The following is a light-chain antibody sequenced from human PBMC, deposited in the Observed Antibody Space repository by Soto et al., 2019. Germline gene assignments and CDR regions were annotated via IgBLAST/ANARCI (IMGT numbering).Light chain of an antibody. CDR3: SSYSSISAYV. CDR1: SSDVGGYNY. J-gene: IGLJ1*01. CDR2: DVS. Sequence: QSALTQPASVSGSPGQSITISCTGTSSDVGGYNYVSWYQQHPGKAPKLMIYDVSNRPSGVSNRFSGSKSGDTASLTISGLQAEDEADYYCSSYSSISAYVFGIGTMLTVL. V-gene: IGLV2-14*01.